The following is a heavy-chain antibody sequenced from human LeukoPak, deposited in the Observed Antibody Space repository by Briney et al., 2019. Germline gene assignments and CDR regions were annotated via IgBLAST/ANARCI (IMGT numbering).Heavy chain of an antibody. CDR3: AKDRLGAMMYFDF. CDR2: ISGSGGST. D-gene: IGHD1-26*01. J-gene: IGHJ4*02. CDR1: GFTFSTYG. V-gene: IGHV3-23*01. Sequence: PGGSLRLSCEASGFTFSTYGMSWVRQAPGKGLEWVSAISGSGGSTYYADSVKGRVTISRDNSKNTLYLQVNSLRVEDTAVYCCAKDRLGAMMYFDFWGQGTLVTVSS.